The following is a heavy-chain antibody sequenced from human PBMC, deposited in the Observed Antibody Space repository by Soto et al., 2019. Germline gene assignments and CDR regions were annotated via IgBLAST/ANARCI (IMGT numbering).Heavy chain of an antibody. CDR3: AKGSLWFGELTYNWFDP. J-gene: IGHJ5*02. CDR1: GFTFSSYA. CDR2: ISGSSGST. D-gene: IGHD3-10*01. Sequence: GGSLRLSCAASGFTFSSYAMSWVRQAQGKGLEWVTTISGSSGSTYYADSKKGRITISRDNSKNTLYLQMNRLRAEDTAVYYCAKGSLWFGELTYNWFDPWGQGTLVTVSS. V-gene: IGHV3-23*01.